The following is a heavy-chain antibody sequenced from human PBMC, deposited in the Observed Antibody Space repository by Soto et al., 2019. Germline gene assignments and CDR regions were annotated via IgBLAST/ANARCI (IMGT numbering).Heavy chain of an antibody. D-gene: IGHD6-13*01. CDR3: AKARHSTSWYGLEADF. J-gene: IGHJ4*02. CDR1: GFIFSDYA. Sequence: QVQLVESGGGVVQPGRSLRLSCAASGFIFSDYAMHWVRQAPGKGLEWVAVISYGGDNKYYADSVRGRFAISRDNLKHTRDLPMHSLNPEDTALYHCAKARHSTSWYGLEADFWGQGTLVTVSS. CDR2: ISYGGDNK. V-gene: IGHV3-30*09.